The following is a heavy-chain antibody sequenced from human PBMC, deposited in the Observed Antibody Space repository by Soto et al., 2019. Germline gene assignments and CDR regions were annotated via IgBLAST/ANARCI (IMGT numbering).Heavy chain of an antibody. J-gene: IGHJ5*02. CDR2: IYYSGST. Sequence: SETLSLTCTVSGGSISSYYWSWIRQPPGKGLEWIGYIYYSGSTNYNPSLKSRVPISVDTSKNQFSLKLSSVTAADTAVYYCARQWELLPWFDPLGQGTLVTVSS. CDR3: ARQWELLPWFDP. V-gene: IGHV4-59*01. CDR1: GGSISSYY. D-gene: IGHD1-26*01.